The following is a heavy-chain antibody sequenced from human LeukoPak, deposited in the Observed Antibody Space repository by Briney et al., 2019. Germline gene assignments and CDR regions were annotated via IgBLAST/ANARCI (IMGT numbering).Heavy chain of an antibody. V-gene: IGHV4-59*08. D-gene: IGHD1-26*01. CDR2: IYYSGNT. CDR1: GGSISSYY. CDR3: ARHDPIVGTPDAFDI. Sequence: SETLSLTCTVSGGSISSYYWSWIRQPPGKGLEWIAYIYYSGNTDYNPSLKSRVIISLDTSKNQFSLKLSSVTAADTAVYYCARHDPIVGTPDAFDIWGQGTMVTVSS. J-gene: IGHJ3*02.